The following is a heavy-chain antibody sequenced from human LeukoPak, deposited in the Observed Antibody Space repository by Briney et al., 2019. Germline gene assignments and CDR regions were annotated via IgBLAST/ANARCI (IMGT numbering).Heavy chain of an antibody. D-gene: IGHD4-17*01. V-gene: IGHV3-13*01. CDR2: IGTAGDT. CDR1: GLTFSSYD. Sequence: GGSLRLSCAASGLTFSSYDMHWVRQATGKGLEWVSAIGTAGDTYYPGSVKGRFTISRENAKNSLYLQMNSPRAGDTAVYYCARAHGDYGDYYGMDVWGQGTTVTVSS. J-gene: IGHJ6*02. CDR3: ARAHGDYGDYYGMDV.